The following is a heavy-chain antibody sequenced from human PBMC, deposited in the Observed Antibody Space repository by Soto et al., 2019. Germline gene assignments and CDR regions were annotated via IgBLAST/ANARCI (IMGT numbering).Heavy chain of an antibody. D-gene: IGHD3-10*01. J-gene: IGHJ6*03. CDR3: ARCPVKWFGPDLHMDV. V-gene: IGHV4-59*01. CDR1: GGSISSYY. Sequence: SETLSLTCTVSGGSISSYYWSWIRQPPGKGLEWIGYIYYSGSTNYNPSLKSRVTISVDTSKNQFSLKLSSVTAADTAVYYCARCPVKWFGPDLHMDVWGKGTTVTVSS. CDR2: IYYSGST.